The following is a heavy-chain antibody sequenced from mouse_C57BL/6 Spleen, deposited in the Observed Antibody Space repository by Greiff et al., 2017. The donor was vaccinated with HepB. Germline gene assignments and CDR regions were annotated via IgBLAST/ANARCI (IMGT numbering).Heavy chain of an antibody. CDR2: IYPGDGDT. V-gene: IGHV1-82*01. Sequence: VKVVESGPELVKPGASVKISCKASGYAFSSSWMNWVKQRPGKGLEWIGRIYPGDGDTNYNGKFKGKATLTADKSSSTAYMQLSSLTSEDSAVYFCARRGGDYWGQGTTLTVSS. CDR1: GYAFSSSW. J-gene: IGHJ2*01. CDR3: ARRGGDY.